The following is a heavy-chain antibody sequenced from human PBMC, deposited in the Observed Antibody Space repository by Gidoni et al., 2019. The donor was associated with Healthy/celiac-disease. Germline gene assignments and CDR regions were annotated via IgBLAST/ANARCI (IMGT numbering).Heavy chain of an antibody. CDR3: AREKSEYCSGGSCYSRWFDP. D-gene: IGHD2-15*01. V-gene: IGHV1-69*01. CDR2: IIPIFGTA. Sequence: QVQLVQSGAEVKKPGSSVKVSCKASGGTFSSYAISWVRQAPGQGLEWMGGIIPIFGTANYAQKFQGRVTITADESTSTAYMELSSLRSEDTAVYYCAREKSEYCSGGSCYSRWFDPWGQGTLVTVSS. CDR1: GGTFSSYA. J-gene: IGHJ5*02.